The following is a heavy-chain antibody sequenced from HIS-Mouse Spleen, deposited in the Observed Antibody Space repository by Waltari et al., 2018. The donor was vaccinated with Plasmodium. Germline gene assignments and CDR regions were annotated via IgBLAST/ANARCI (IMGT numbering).Heavy chain of an antibody. CDR3: ASSWYWYFDL. V-gene: IGHV3-7*01. J-gene: IGHJ2*01. D-gene: IGHD6-13*01. Sequence: EVQLVESGGGLVQPGGSLRLYCAAPEFTSSSYWMSWVRQAPGKGLEWVANIKQDGSEKYYVDSVKGRFTISRDNAKNSLYLQMNSLRAEDTAVYYCASSWYWYFDLWGRGTLVTVSS. CDR2: IKQDGSEK. CDR1: EFTSSSYW.